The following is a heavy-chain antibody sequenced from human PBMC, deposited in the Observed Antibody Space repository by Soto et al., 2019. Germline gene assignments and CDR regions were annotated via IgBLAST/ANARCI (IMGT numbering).Heavy chain of an antibody. CDR2: ISSSSSYI. CDR3: ARDNGVTIFGVVGDFYYYGMDV. CDR1: GFTFSSYS. V-gene: IGHV3-21*01. J-gene: IGHJ6*02. D-gene: IGHD3-3*01. Sequence: EVQLVESGGGLVKPGGSLRLSCAASGFTFSSYSMNWVRQAPGKGLELVSSISSSSSYIYYADSVKGRFTISRDNAKNSLYLQMNSLRAEDTAVYYCARDNGVTIFGVVGDFYYYGMDVWGQGTTVTVSS.